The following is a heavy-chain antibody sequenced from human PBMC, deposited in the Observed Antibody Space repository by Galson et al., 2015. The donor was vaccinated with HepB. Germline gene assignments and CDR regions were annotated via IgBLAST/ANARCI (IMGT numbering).Heavy chain of an antibody. V-gene: IGHV3-21*01. D-gene: IGHD6-13*01. Sequence: SLRLSCAASGFTFSSYSMNWVRQAPGKGLEWVSSISSGSTYIYYADSVKGRFTISRDNSKNSLCLHMNSLRAEDTAVYYCARGEAYSNSWYSDFDYWGQGTLVTVSS. CDR3: ARGEAYSNSWYSDFDY. J-gene: IGHJ4*02. CDR2: ISSGSTYI. CDR1: GFTFSSYS.